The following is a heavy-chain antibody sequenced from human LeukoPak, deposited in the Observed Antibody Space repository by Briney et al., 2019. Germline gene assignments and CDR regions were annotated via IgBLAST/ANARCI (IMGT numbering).Heavy chain of an antibody. CDR2: ISGSGGST. J-gene: IGHJ4*02. V-gene: IGHV3-23*01. CDR1: GFTFSSYA. Sequence: GGSLRLSCAASGFTFSSYAMSWVRQAPGKGLEWVSAISGSGGSTYYADSVKGRFTISRDNSKNTLYLQMNSLRAEDTAVYYCAKTPSLLLWFGELFFDYWGQGTLVTVSS. CDR3: AKTPSLLLWFGELFFDY. D-gene: IGHD3-10*01.